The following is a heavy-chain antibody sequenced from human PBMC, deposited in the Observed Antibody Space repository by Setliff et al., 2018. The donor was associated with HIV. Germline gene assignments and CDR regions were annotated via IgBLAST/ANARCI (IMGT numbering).Heavy chain of an antibody. CDR3: AKVAVTEYCSSTSCQNWFDP. J-gene: IGHJ5*02. Sequence: TSETLSLTCTVSGGSISSYYWSWIRQPPGKGLEWIGEINHSGSTNYNPSLKSRVTISLDTSKNQFSLRLISVTAADTAVYYCAKVAVTEYCSSTSCQNWFDPWGQGTLVTVSS. V-gene: IGHV4-34*01. CDR1: GGSISSYY. D-gene: IGHD2-2*01. CDR2: INHSGST.